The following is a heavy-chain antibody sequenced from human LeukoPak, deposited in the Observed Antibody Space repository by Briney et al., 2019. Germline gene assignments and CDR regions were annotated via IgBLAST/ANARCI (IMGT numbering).Heavy chain of an antibody. CDR1: GFTFSSYS. CDR3: ARDTQLGWFDP. J-gene: IGHJ5*02. V-gene: IGHV3-21*01. D-gene: IGHD3-10*01. CDR2: ISSSSYI. Sequence: GGSLRLSCAASGFTFSSYSMNWVRQAPGKGLEWVSSISSSSYIYYADSVKGRFTISRDNAKNSLYLQMNSLRAEDTAVYYCARDTQLGWFDPWGQGTLVTVSS.